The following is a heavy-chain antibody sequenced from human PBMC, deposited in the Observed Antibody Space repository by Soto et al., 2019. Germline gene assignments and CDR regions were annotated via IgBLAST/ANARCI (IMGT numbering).Heavy chain of an antibody. V-gene: IGHV4-59*01. Sequence: PSETLSLTCTVSGGSIGSYHWSWVRQPPGKGLEWIASVYYTGTTNHNPSLGSRVTISIDAPENQISLKLTSVTAADTAFYYCARDTVLTGMFDFWGQGTLVTVSS. J-gene: IGHJ4*02. CDR3: ARDTVLTGMFDF. CDR1: GGSIGSYH. D-gene: IGHD4-17*01. CDR2: VYYTGTT.